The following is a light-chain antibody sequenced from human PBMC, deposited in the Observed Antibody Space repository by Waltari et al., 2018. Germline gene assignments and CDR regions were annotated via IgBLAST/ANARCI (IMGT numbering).Light chain of an antibody. CDR1: QSIATY. V-gene: IGKV1-39*01. Sequence: DIQMTQSPSSLSASVGDRVTIPCRASQSIATYLSWDQQKPGKAPKFLIYAASGLQSGVPSRFSGSGSGTDFTLTISSLQPEDFATYYCQQSYSMFALTFGGGTKVEIK. CDR3: QQSYSMFALT. J-gene: IGKJ4*01. CDR2: AAS.